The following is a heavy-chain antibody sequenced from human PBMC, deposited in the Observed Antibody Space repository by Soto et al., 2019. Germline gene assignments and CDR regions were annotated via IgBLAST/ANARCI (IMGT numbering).Heavy chain of an antibody. CDR2: SNIDGSST. CDR3: ARVGYDY. V-gene: IGHV3-74*01. Sequence: EVQLVESGGGLVQPGGSLRLSCAASGFTFSSYWMHWVRQAPGKGVVWVSRSNIDGSSTGYADAGKGRFTISRDNAKNTLYLQMNSLRAEDTAVYYCARVGYDYWGQGTLVTVSS. J-gene: IGHJ4*02. CDR1: GFTFSSYW. D-gene: IGHD5-12*01.